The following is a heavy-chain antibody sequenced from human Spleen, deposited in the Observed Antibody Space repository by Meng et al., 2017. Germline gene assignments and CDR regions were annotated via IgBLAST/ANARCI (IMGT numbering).Heavy chain of an antibody. D-gene: IGHD3-10*01. V-gene: IGHV4-34*01. Sequence: GSLRLSCAVYGGSFSGYYWSWIRQPPGKGLEWIGEINHSGSTNHNPSLKSRVTISVDTSKNQFSLKLSSVTAADTAVYYCHGSGSYYYYYGMDVWGQGTTVTVSS. CDR3: HGSGSYYYYYGMDV. J-gene: IGHJ6*02. CDR1: GGSFSGYY. CDR2: INHSGST.